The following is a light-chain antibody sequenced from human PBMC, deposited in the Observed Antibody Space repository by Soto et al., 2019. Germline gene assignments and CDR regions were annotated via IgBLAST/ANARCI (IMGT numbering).Light chain of an antibody. CDR2: DVN. CDR1: SSDIGTYDY. Sequence: QSALTQPASVSGSPGQSIAISCNGTSSDIGTYDYVSWYQQHPGKAPKLMLFDVNHRPSGVSDRFFGSKSGNTASLTISGXXXXXXXXXYCSSYTTSSSVIFGGGTKLTVL. CDR3: SSYTTSSSVI. V-gene: IGLV2-14*03. J-gene: IGLJ2*01.